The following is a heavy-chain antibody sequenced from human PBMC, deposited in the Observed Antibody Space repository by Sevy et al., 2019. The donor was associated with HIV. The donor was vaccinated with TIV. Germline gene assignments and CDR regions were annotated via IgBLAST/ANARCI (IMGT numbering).Heavy chain of an antibody. Sequence: GGSLRLSCAASGFTFSSYAMSWVRQAPGKGLEWVSAISGSGGSTYYADSVKGRFTISRDNSKNTLYLQMNSLRAEDMAVYYCAKDSRNVDTAMVSSRGYWGQGTLVTVSS. CDR2: ISGSGGST. V-gene: IGHV3-23*01. CDR1: GFTFSSYA. J-gene: IGHJ4*02. D-gene: IGHD5-18*01. CDR3: AKDSRNVDTAMVSSRGY.